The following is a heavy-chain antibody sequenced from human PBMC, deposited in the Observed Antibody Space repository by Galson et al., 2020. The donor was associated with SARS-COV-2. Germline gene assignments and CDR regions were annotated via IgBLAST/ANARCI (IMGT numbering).Heavy chain of an antibody. D-gene: IGHD5-12*01. CDR2: IYYTGST. V-gene: IGHV4-59*01. J-gene: IGHJ5*02. CDR3: SRTHIGRNWFDP. Sequence: SETLSLTCTVSGVSISGYYMSWIRQAPGMGLEWVGYIYYTGSTNYNPPLKSRVTISIDTSKNQFSLKLSSVTAADTAVYHCSRTHIGRNWFDPWGQGTLVTVSS. CDR1: GVSISGYY.